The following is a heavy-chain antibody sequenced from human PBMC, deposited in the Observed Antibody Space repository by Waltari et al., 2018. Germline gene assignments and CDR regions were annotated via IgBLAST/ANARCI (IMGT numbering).Heavy chain of an antibody. D-gene: IGHD3-22*01. CDR3: AGLHYYDGWFDP. J-gene: IGHJ5*02. V-gene: IGHV4-34*01. CDR2: INHSGST. Sequence: QVQLQQWGAGLLKPSETLSLTCAVYGGSFSGYYWSWIRQPPGKGLEWIGEINHSGSTNYNPSLKSRVTISLDTSKNQFSLKLSSVTAADTAVYYCAGLHYYDGWFDPWGQGTLVTVSS. CDR1: GGSFSGYY.